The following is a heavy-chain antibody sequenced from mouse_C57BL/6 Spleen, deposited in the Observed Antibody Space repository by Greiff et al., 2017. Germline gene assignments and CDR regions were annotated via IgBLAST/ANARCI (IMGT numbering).Heavy chain of an antibody. CDR2: IDPSDSYT. CDR3: ARSLGRGYFDV. J-gene: IGHJ1*03. D-gene: IGHD4-1*01. CDR1: GYTFTSYW. Sequence: VQLKQPGAELVMPGASVKLSCKASGYTFTSYWMHWVKQRPGQGLEWIGEIDPSDSYTNYNQKFKGKSTLTVDKSSSTAYMQLSSLTSEDSAVYYCARSLGRGYFDVWGTGTTVTVSS. V-gene: IGHV1-69*01.